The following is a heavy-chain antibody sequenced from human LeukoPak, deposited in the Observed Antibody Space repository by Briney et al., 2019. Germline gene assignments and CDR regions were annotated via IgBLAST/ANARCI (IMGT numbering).Heavy chain of an antibody. CDR3: ARDLSGGSST. J-gene: IGHJ5*02. V-gene: IGHV4-39*07. CDR2: IRYSGST. CDR1: GDSISSSSYY. Sequence: NPSETLSLTCTVSGDSISSSSYYWGWIRQPPGKGLEWIGTVEWIGSIRYSGSTHYNPSLKSRVTISVDTSKNQFSLKLNSVTAADTAVYYCARDLSGGSSTWGQGTLVTVSS.